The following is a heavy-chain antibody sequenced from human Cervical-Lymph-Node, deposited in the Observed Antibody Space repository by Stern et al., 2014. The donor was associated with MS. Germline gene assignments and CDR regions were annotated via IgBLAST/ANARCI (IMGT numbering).Heavy chain of an antibody. J-gene: IGHJ4*02. Sequence: EVQLVESGGGLVQPGGSLRLSCVASGFTFSTTWMHWVRQGPGKGLGWVARIKGEGPFTHSADSVKGRFITSRDNTENTVHMHMNSLRGEETAVYYCVKEGFWSLDYWGQGTLVTVSS. CDR1: GFTFSTTW. D-gene: IGHD3-3*01. CDR2: IKGEGPFT. V-gene: IGHV3-74*01. CDR3: VKEGFWSLDY.